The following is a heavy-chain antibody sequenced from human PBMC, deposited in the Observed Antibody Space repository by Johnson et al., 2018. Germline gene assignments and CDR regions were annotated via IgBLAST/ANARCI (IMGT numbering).Heavy chain of an antibody. D-gene: IGHD3-3*01. CDR1: GFTFDDYA. CDR3: AKDIGRSGRSGYFQH. Sequence: VQLVQSGGGLVQPGRSLRLSCAASGFTFDDYAMHWVRQAPGKGLEWVSGISWNSGSIGYADSVKGRFTISRDNAKNSLYLQMNSLRAEDTALYYCAKDIGRSGRSGYFQHWGQGTLVTVSS. V-gene: IGHV3-9*01. CDR2: ISWNSGSI. J-gene: IGHJ1*01.